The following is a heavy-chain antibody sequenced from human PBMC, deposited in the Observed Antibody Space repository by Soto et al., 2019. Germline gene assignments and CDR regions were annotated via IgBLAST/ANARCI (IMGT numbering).Heavy chain of an antibody. CDR2: IYYSGST. V-gene: IGHV4-30-4*01. CDR1: GGSISSGDYY. Sequence: SETLSLTCTVSGGSISSGDYYWSWIRQPPGKGLEWIGYIYYSGSTYYNPSLKSRVTISVDTSKNQLSLKLSSVTAADTAVYYCARVYDFWSGLDYWGQGTLVTVSS. CDR3: ARVYDFWSGLDY. J-gene: IGHJ4*02. D-gene: IGHD3-3*01.